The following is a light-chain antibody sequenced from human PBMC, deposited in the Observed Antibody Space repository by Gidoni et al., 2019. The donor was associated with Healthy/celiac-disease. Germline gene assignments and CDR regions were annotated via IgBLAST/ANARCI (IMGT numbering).Light chain of an antibody. CDR3: QQSYSTGFT. V-gene: IGKV1-39*01. CDR1: QSISSY. CDR2: AAS. Sequence: DIQMTQSPSSLSASVGDRVTITCRASQSISSYLNWYQQKQGKAPKLLIYAASSLQSGVPSRFSGSGSGTDFTLTISSLQPEDFATYYCQQSYSTGFTFXPXTKVDIK. J-gene: IGKJ3*01.